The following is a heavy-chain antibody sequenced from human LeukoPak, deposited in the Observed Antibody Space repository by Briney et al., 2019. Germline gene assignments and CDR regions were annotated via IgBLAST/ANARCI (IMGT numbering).Heavy chain of an antibody. CDR3: ATGKNDIGAAFDF. Sequence: GGTLRLSCAASGFTVRSKYMGWVRQAPGKGLEWVSLTHNDGSTYYADSVQGRFIISRDNSENSLYLQMNSLRAEDTAVYYCATGKNDIGAAFDFWGQGTMVTVSS. CDR2: THNDGST. J-gene: IGHJ3*01. CDR1: GFTVRSKY. D-gene: IGHD1-1*01. V-gene: IGHV3-53*01.